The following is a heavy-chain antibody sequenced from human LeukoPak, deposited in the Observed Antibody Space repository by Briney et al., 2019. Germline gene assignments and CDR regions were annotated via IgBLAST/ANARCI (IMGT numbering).Heavy chain of an antibody. CDR1: GGSFSGYY. D-gene: IGHD6-13*01. CDR2: IYYSGST. CDR3: AREWAVGSSWYYFDY. V-gene: IGHV4-31*11. J-gene: IGHJ4*02. Sequence: SETLSLTCAVYGGSFSGYYWSWIRQHPGKGLEWIGYIYYSGSTYYNPSLKSRVTISVDTSKNQFSLKLSSVTAADTAVYYCAREWAVGSSWYYFDYWGQGTLVTVSS.